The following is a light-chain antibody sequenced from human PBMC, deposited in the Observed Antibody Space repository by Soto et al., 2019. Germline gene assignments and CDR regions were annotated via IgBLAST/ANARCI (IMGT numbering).Light chain of an antibody. J-gene: IGKJ1*01. CDR3: QQFGSSPRT. CDR1: QSVAGSY. V-gene: IGKV3-20*01. Sequence: EIVLTQSPGTLSLSPGERATLSCRASQSVAGSYLAWYQQKPGQAPRLLIYGASSRATGFPDRFSGSGSGTDFTLTINRLEPEDFAVYYCQQFGSSPRTFGQGTKVDIK. CDR2: GAS.